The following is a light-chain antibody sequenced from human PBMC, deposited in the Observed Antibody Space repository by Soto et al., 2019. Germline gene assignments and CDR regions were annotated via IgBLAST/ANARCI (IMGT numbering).Light chain of an antibody. Sequence: QSVLTQPPSASGTPGQRVTISCSGSNSNIGSNSVNWYQQLPGTAPKLLIYSNNQRPSGVPDRFSGFKSGTSASLAISGLQSEDEADYYCAAWDDSLNGPVFGTGTKVTVL. J-gene: IGLJ1*01. CDR3: AAWDDSLNGPV. V-gene: IGLV1-44*01. CDR1: NSNIGSNS. CDR2: SNN.